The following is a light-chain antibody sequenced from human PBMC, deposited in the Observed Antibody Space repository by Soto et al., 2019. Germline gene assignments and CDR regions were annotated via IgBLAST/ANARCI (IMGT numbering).Light chain of an antibody. CDR3: CSYAGSSTYA. V-gene: IGLV2-23*01. CDR1: SSDVGNYDL. Sequence: QSVLTQPASVSGSPGQSITISCTGTSSDVGNYDLVSWYQQLPGKAPKFILYEGSKRPSGVSNRFSGSKSGNTASLTISGLQAEDEADYYCCSYAGSSTYAFGTGTKVTVL. J-gene: IGLJ1*01. CDR2: EGS.